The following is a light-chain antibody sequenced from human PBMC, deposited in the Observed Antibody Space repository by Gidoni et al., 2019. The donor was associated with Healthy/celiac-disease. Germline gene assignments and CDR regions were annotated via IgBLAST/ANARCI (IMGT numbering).Light chain of an antibody. CDR1: QSVSSN. J-gene: IGKJ1*01. CDR3: QQYNTWPPWT. Sequence: EIVMTQSPATLSVSPGERATLSCRASQSVSSNVAWYQQKPGQAPRLLIYGASTRATGIPARFSGSGSGTEFTLTISSLQSEDFAVYYCQQYNTWPPWTLGQGTKVEIK. V-gene: IGKV3-15*01. CDR2: GAS.